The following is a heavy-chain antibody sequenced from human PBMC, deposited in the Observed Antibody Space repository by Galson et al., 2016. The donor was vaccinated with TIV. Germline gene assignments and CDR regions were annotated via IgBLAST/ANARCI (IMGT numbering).Heavy chain of an antibody. V-gene: IGHV3-74*01. CDR3: AKDPRDYDDYPDYFDS. CDR2: IDSEGDNT. D-gene: IGHD4-17*01. CDR1: GFTFSTYW. Sequence: SLRLSCAASGFTFSTYWMHWVRQAPGKGLVWVSRIDSEGDNTRYADSVKGRFTTSRDNSKNTLYLQMESLRGEDTAIYFCAKDPRDYDDYPDYFDSWGQGTLVAVSS. J-gene: IGHJ4*02.